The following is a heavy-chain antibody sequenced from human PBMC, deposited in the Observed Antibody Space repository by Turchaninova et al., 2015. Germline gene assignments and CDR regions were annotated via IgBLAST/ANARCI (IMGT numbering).Heavy chain of an antibody. D-gene: IGHD6-13*01. V-gene: IGHV3-23*01. Sequence: GGSMRLSCVASGFAFTTNAMGWVRQAPGKGPEWVSSINNNGAYTYYADSVKGRFTISRDNSKNTLYLQMNSLRAEDTAIYSCAKGAAGGILHYYFYFWGQGTLVTVSS. J-gene: IGHJ4*02. CDR2: INNNGAYT. CDR3: AKGAAGGILHYYFYF. CDR1: GFAFTTNA.